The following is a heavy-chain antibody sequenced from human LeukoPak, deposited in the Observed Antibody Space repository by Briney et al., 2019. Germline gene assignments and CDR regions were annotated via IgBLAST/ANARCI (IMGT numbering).Heavy chain of an antibody. CDR1: GGSISSGSYY. D-gene: IGHD1-26*01. Sequence: SETLSLTCTVSGGSISSGSYYWSWIRQPAEKGLEWIGRIYTSGSTNYNPSLKSRVTMSVDTSKNQFSLKLSSVTAADTAVYYCARDSRVGATLFDYWGQGTLVTVSS. V-gene: IGHV4-61*02. CDR2: IYTSGST. CDR3: ARDSRVGATLFDY. J-gene: IGHJ4*02.